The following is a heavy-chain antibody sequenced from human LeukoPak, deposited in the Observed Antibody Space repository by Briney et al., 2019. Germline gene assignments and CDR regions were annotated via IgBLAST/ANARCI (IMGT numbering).Heavy chain of an antibody. V-gene: IGHV3-74*01. Sequence: GGSLRLSCAASGFTFSSYWMHWVRQAPGKGLVWVSRINSDGSSTSYADSVKGRFTISRDNAKNTLYLQMNSLRAEDTAVYYCAREKITMIVGDAFDLWGQGTMVTVSS. D-gene: IGHD3-22*01. CDR1: GFTFSSYW. J-gene: IGHJ3*01. CDR2: INSDGSST. CDR3: AREKITMIVGDAFDL.